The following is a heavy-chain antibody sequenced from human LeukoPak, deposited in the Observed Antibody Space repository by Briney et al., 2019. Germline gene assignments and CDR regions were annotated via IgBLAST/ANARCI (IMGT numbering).Heavy chain of an antibody. CDR1: GFTFSDYY. V-gene: IGHV3-11*04. CDR2: ISSSGSTV. D-gene: IGHD6-19*01. Sequence: GGSLRLSCAASGFTFSDYYMSWIRQAPGKGLEWVSYISSSGSTVYYADSVKGRFTISRDNAKNSLYLQMNSLRAEDAAVYYCARDPSSGWYLKGWFDPWGQGTLVTVSS. CDR3: ARDPSSGWYLKGWFDP. J-gene: IGHJ5*02.